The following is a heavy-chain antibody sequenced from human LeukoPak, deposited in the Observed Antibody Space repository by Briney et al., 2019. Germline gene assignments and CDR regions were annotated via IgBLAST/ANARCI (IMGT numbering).Heavy chain of an antibody. Sequence: SQTLSLTCSVSGGSISSGNYFWTWIRQPAGKGLEWIGRIYTSGTIYYNPSLKSRVTISIDTSKNQFSLKLSSVTAADTAVYYCAREDSSGYYYLVSYWGQGTLVTVSS. CDR2: IYTSGTI. D-gene: IGHD3-22*01. J-gene: IGHJ4*02. CDR3: AREDSSGYYYLVSY. V-gene: IGHV4-61*02. CDR1: GGSISSGNYF.